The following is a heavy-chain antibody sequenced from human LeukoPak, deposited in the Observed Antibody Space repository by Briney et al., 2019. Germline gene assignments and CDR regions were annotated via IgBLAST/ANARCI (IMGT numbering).Heavy chain of an antibody. CDR1: GYTFTNYH. J-gene: IGHJ4*02. Sequence: ASVKISCKASGYTFTNYHIAWVRQAPGQGLEWMGWVSTNDGNTVYAQRLQGRVTMTTDTSTSVAYMELRSLTSDDTAVYYCTRAPPGMTMMTDYWGQGTLVTVSS. CDR2: VSTNDGNT. D-gene: IGHD3-22*01. CDR3: TRAPPGMTMMTDY. V-gene: IGHV1-18*01.